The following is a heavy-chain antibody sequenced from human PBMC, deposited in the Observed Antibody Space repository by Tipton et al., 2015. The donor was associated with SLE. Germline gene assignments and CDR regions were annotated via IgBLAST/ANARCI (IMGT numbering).Heavy chain of an antibody. D-gene: IGHD3-3*01. CDR3: VREGVAGSFDF. J-gene: IGHJ4*02. CDR1: GFTFSNFW. V-gene: IGHV3-7*01. Sequence: SLRLSCAASGFTFSNFWMTWVRLAPGKGLEWVASVKDDGSEGYYVDSLKGRFTISRDNAKNSLYLEMNNLRADDTAVYYCVREGVAGSFDFWGQGTLVTVSS. CDR2: VKDDGSEG.